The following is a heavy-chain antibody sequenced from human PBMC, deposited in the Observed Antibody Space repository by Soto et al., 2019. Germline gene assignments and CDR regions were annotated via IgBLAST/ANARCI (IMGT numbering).Heavy chain of an antibody. CDR3: ARDGSGNTDFWLDP. Sequence: PGGSLRLSCAASGFSFSSYEMNWVRQAPGKGLERVLYIGRSGTTTYYADSVKDRFTISRDNAKNSLYLQMNSLSAEDTAVYYCARDGSGNTDFWLDPWGQGTLVTVSS. CDR2: IGRSGTTT. J-gene: IGHJ5*02. V-gene: IGHV3-48*03. D-gene: IGHD1-26*01. CDR1: GFSFSSYE.